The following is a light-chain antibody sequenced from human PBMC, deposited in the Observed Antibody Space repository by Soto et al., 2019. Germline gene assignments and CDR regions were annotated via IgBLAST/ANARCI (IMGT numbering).Light chain of an antibody. Sequence: DIQMTQSPSSLSASVGDRVTITCRASQSICTWLAWYQHRPGKAPSLLIYDASTLRSGVPSRFSGSGSGTEFTLTISSLQADDFATYYCQQSDTYPLTFGQGTRLEIK. J-gene: IGKJ5*01. CDR3: QQSDTYPLT. V-gene: IGKV1-5*01. CDR1: QSICTW. CDR2: DAS.